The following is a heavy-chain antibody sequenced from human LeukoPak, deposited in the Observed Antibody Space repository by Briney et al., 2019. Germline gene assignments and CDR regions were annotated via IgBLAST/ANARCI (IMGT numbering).Heavy chain of an antibody. D-gene: IGHD3-3*01. Sequence: WETLPLTCTVSGCPISSCSYYWGWIRQPPGTGLEGVGYIYYSGSTNYNPSLKSRVTISVDPSKNQFSLKLTSVTAADTAVYYCARGRFLDWFDPWGQRTLVTVSS. CDR2: IYYSGST. J-gene: IGHJ5*02. V-gene: IGHV4-61*01. CDR1: GCPISSCSYY. CDR3: ARGRFLDWFDP.